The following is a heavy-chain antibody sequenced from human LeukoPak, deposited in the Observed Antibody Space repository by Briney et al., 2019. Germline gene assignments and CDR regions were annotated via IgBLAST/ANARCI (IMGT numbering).Heavy chain of an antibody. CDR3: ASQYCSGGSCSHDY. CDR2: IYYSGST. Sequence: SETLSLTCTVSGGSISSSSYYWGWIRQPPGKGLEWIGSIYYSGSTYYNPSLKSRVTISVDTSKNQFSLKLSSVTAANTAVYYCASQYCSGGSCSHDYWGQGTLVTVSS. V-gene: IGHV4-39*01. D-gene: IGHD2-15*01. CDR1: GGSISSSSYY. J-gene: IGHJ4*02.